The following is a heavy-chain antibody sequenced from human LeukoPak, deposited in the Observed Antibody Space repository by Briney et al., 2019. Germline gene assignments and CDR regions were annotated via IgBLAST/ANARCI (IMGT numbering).Heavy chain of an antibody. CDR1: GYTFTGYY. Sequence: ASVKVSCKASGYTFTGYYMHWVRQAPGQGLEWMGWISPNSGGTNYAQKFQGRVTMTRDTSISTAYMELSRLRSDDTAVYYCARGAQWYNWNYDPVGYWGQGTLVAVSS. V-gene: IGHV1-2*02. J-gene: IGHJ4*02. D-gene: IGHD1-7*01. CDR3: ARGAQWYNWNYDPVGY. CDR2: ISPNSGGT.